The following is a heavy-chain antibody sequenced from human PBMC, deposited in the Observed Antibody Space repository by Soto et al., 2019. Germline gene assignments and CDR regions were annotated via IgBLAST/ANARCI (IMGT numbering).Heavy chain of an antibody. V-gene: IGHV4-30-2*01. CDR1: GCSMSSGAYS. D-gene: IGHD2-15*01. Sequence: TLSLTCPVSGCSMSSGAYSWSWIRLPPGKRLEWIGYIYHRGTSHYNPSLKSRVTMSVDRSKNQFSLNLRSMTAADTAVYYCARTLDYGGSAGTNWFDPWGQGTLVTVSS. CDR2: IYHRGTS. CDR3: ARTLDYGGSAGTNWFDP. J-gene: IGHJ5*02.